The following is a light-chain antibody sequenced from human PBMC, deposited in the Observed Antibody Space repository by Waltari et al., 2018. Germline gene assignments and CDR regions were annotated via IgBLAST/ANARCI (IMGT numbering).Light chain of an antibody. Sequence: DIVMPQSPDSLAVSLGERATINCTSSQYVLYSSNNKNYLAWYQQKPGQPPKLLIYWASARESGVPDRFSGSGSGTDFTLTISSLQAEDVAVYYCQQYYSTPRTFGQGTKVEIK. CDR3: QQYYSTPRT. J-gene: IGKJ1*01. CDR2: WAS. CDR1: QYVLYSSNNKNY. V-gene: IGKV4-1*01.